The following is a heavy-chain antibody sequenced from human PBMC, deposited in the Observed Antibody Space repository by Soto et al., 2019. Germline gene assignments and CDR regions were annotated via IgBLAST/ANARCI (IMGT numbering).Heavy chain of an antibody. V-gene: IGHV1-69*13. CDR2: IIPIFGTA. CDR1: GGTFSSYA. D-gene: IGHD3-22*01. Sequence: ASVKVSCKASGGTFSSYAISWVRQAPGQGLEWMGGIIPIFGTANYAQKFQGRVTITADESTSTAYMELSSLRSEDTAMYYCARQADHYDRNSFGYWGQGTLVTVSS. CDR3: ARQADHYDRNSFGY. J-gene: IGHJ4*02.